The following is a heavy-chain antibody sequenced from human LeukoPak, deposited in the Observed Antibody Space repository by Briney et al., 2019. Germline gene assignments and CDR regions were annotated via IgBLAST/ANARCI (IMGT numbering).Heavy chain of an antibody. CDR2: IIPILGIA. V-gene: IGHV1-69*04. Sequence: SVKVSCKASGGAFSSYAISWVRQAPGQGLEWMGRIIPILGIANYAQKFQGRVTITADKSTSTAYMELSSLRSEDTAVYYCARGPDYYDSSGYYYHTDYWGQGTLVTVSS. CDR3: ARGPDYYDSSGYYYHTDY. J-gene: IGHJ4*02. D-gene: IGHD3-22*01. CDR1: GGAFSSYA.